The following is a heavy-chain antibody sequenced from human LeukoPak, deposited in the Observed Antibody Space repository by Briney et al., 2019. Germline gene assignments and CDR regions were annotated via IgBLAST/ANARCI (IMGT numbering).Heavy chain of an antibody. D-gene: IGHD3-10*01. CDR1: GGSISSYY. CDR2: IYYSGST. V-gene: IGHV4-39*01. CDR3: ARHVGSGVRLRWFDP. Sequence: SETLSLTCTVSGGSISSYYWSWIRQPPGKGLEWIGSIYYSGSTYYNPSLKSRVTISVDTSKNQFSLKLSSVTAADAAVYYCARHVGSGVRLRWFDPWGQGTLVTVSS. J-gene: IGHJ5*02.